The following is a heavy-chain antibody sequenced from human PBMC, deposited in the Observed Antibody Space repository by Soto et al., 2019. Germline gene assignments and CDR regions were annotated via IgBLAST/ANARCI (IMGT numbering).Heavy chain of an antibody. CDR2: ISGYNGNT. J-gene: IGHJ6*02. D-gene: IGHD3-10*01. V-gene: IGHV1-18*01. CDR1: GYTFTRSG. CDR3: ARAGEIPYYYYGMDV. Sequence: QVQLVQSGGEVKKPGASVKVSCKASGYTFTRSGLSWVRQAPGQGLEWMGWISGYNGNTKYEQKFQDRVSMTTDTSTNTAYMELRSLTSDDTAVYYCARAGEIPYYYYGMDVWGQGTTVIVSS.